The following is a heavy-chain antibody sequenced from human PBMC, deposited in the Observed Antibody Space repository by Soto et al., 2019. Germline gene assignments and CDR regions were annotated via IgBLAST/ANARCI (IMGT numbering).Heavy chain of an antibody. V-gene: IGHV4-30-4*01. D-gene: IGHD3-3*01. J-gene: IGHJ6*02. Sequence: QVQLQESGPGLVKPSQTLSLTCTVSGGSISSGDYYWSWIRQPPGKGLEWIGYIYYSGSTYYNPSLKSRVTISVDTSKNQFSLKLSSVTAADTAVYYCARGFTIFGVVNYYYYYGMDVWGQGTTVTVSS. CDR2: IYYSGST. CDR1: GGSISSGDYY. CDR3: ARGFTIFGVVNYYYYYGMDV.